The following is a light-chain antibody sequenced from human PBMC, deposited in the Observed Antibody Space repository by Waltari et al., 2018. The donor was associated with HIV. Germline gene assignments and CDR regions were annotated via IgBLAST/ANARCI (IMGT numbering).Light chain of an antibody. Sequence: QSVLTQPPSVSAAPGQKVTISCSGSSSNIGNNYVSWYQQLPGTAPKLLIYDNKNGPPGIPDRCSGSRSGTSATLGVTGLQPGDESDYYCGTWDSSLSAGVFGGGTKLTVL. V-gene: IGLV1-51*01. CDR2: DNK. J-gene: IGLJ2*01. CDR1: SSNIGNNY. CDR3: GTWDSSLSAGV.